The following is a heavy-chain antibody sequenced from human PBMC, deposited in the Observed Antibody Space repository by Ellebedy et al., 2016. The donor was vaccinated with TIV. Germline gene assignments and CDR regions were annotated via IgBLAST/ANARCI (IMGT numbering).Heavy chain of an antibody. V-gene: IGHV4-4*02. J-gene: IGHJ4*02. Sequence: MPSETLSLTCAVSGGSINNNKWWNWVRQPPGKGLEWIGEIHHGGSTSYNPSLKSRVTISIDKSKNQFSLKLTSLTAADTAVYYCARASSGLFDYWGQGALVTVSS. D-gene: IGHD6-19*01. CDR1: GGSINNNKW. CDR3: ARASSGLFDY. CDR2: IHHGGST.